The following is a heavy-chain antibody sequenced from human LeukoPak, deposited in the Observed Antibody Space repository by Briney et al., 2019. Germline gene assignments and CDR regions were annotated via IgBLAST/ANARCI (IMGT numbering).Heavy chain of an antibody. J-gene: IGHJ5*02. CDR2: ISSSSSYI. CDR3: ARAAFIAAAGA. CDR1: GFTFSSYS. V-gene: IGHV3-21*01. Sequence: GGSLSLSCAASGFTFSSYSMNWVRQAPGKGLEWVSSISSSSSYIYYADSVKGRFTISRDNAKNSLYLQMNSLRAEDTAVYYCARAAFIAAAGAWGQGTLVTVSS. D-gene: IGHD6-13*01.